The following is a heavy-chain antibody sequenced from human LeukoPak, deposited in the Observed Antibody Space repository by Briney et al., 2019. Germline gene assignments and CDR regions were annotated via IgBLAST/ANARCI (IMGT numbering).Heavy chain of an antibody. V-gene: IGHV3-30*02. D-gene: IGHD2-2*01. CDR2: IRYDGSNK. Sequence: PGGSLRLSCAASGLTFSSYGMHWVRQAPGKGLEWVAFIRYDGSNKYYADSVKGRFTISRDNSKNTLYLQMNSLRAEDTAVYYCVHRVPAAITYFDYWGQGTLVTVSS. CDR3: VHRVPAAITYFDY. J-gene: IGHJ4*02. CDR1: GLTFSSYG.